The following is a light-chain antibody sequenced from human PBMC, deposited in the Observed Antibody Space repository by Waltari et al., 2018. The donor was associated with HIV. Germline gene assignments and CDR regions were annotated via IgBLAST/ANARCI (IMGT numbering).Light chain of an antibody. J-gene: IGLJ2*01. CDR1: SSNIRAGYA. Sequence: QSVLTQPPSVSGAPGQRVTISCTGSSSNIRAGYAVHWSQQLPGTAPKLLIYGNSNRPSGVPDRFSGSKSGTSASLAITGLQAEDEADYYCQSYDSSLSVHVVFGGGTKLTVL. CDR2: GNS. CDR3: QSYDSSLSVHVV. V-gene: IGLV1-40*01.